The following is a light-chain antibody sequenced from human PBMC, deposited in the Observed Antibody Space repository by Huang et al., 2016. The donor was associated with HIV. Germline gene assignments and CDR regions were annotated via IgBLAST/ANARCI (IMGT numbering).Light chain of an antibody. Sequence: EIVMTQSPATLSVSPGERATLSCRASQSISSKLAWYQQKLGQAPRLLIYGASTRATGIPARFSGSGSGTEFTLSISSLQAEDFAVYYCQQYNDWPPITFGQGTRLEIK. CDR1: QSISSK. CDR2: GAS. J-gene: IGKJ5*01. V-gene: IGKV3-15*01. CDR3: QQYNDWPPIT.